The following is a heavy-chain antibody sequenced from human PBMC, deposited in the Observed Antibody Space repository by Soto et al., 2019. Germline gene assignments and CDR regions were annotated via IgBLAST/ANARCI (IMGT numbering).Heavy chain of an antibody. CDR2: ISYDGSNK. Sequence: KGLEWVAVISYDGSNKYYADSVKGRFTISRDNSKNTLYLQMNSLRAEDTAVYYCARDRFEYSSVRYLVFAYRGQRSPVT. CDR3: ARDRFEYSSVRYLVFAY. D-gene: IGHD6-19*01. J-gene: IGHJ4*02. V-gene: IGHV3-30-3*01.